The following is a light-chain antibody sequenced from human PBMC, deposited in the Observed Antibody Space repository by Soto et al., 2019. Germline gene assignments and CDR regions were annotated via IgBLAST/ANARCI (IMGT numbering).Light chain of an antibody. CDR3: LSYDSSLSGYV. J-gene: IGLJ1*01. Sequence: QSVLTQPPSVSGAPGQRVTISCTGSSSNIGAGYDVHWYQQLPGTAPKLLIYGNSNRPSGVPDRFSGSKSGTSASLAITGLQAEDEADYYCLSYDSSLSGYVVGTGTKVTVL. V-gene: IGLV1-40*01. CDR2: GNS. CDR1: SSNIGAGYD.